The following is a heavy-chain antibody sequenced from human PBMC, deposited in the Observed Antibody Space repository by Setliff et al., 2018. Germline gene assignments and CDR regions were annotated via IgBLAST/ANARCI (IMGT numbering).Heavy chain of an antibody. CDR1: GYSISSGYY. CDR2: IYHSGST. Sequence: PSETLSLTCAVSGYSISSGYYWGWIRQPPGKGLEWIGSIYHSGSTYYNPSLKSRVTISVDTSKNQFSLKLSSVTAADTAVYYCARLYEFGELFSNYWGQGTQVTVS. CDR3: ARLYEFGELFSNY. D-gene: IGHD3-10*01. V-gene: IGHV4-38-2*01. J-gene: IGHJ4*02.